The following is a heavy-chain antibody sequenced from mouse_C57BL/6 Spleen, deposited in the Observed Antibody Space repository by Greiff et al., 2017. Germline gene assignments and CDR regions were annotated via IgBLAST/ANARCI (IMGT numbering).Heavy chain of an antibody. D-gene: IGHD1-1*01. CDR2: ISSGCSTI. V-gene: IGHV5-17*01. CDR1: GFTFSDYG. Sequence: EVMLVESGGGLVKPGGSLKLSCAASGFTFSDYGMHWVRQAPEKGLEWVAYISSGCSTIYYADTVKGRFTISRDNAKNTLFLQMTSLRSEDTAMYYCAREVITTVVRYFDYWGQGTTLTVSS. J-gene: IGHJ2*01. CDR3: AREVITTVVRYFDY.